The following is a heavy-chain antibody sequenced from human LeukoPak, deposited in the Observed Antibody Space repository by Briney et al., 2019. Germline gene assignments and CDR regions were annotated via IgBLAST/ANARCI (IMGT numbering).Heavy chain of an antibody. CDR1: GFTFSSYA. CDR3: AKLHGLWFGESFDY. Sequence: PGGSLRLSCAASGFTFSSYAMSWVRQAPGKGLEWVSAISGSGGSTYYADSVKGRFTISRDNSKNTLYLHMNSLRAEDTAVYYCAKLHGLWFGESFDYWGQRTLVTVSS. CDR2: ISGSGGST. J-gene: IGHJ4*02. V-gene: IGHV3-23*01. D-gene: IGHD3-10*01.